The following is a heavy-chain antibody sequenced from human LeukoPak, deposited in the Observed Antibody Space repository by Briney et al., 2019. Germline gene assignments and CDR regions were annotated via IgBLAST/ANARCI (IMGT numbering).Heavy chain of an antibody. Sequence: PSETLSLTCTVSRGSISRYYWSWIRQPPGKGLEWIGYIYYSGSTNHNPSLKSRVTISVDTSKNQFSLKLSSVTAAGRAVYYCARDYCGGDCYPPRLWYNWFDPWGQGTLVTVSS. V-gene: IGHV4-59*12. D-gene: IGHD2-21*02. CDR1: RGSISRYY. J-gene: IGHJ5*02. CDR3: ARDYCGGDCYPPRLWYNWFDP. CDR2: IYYSGST.